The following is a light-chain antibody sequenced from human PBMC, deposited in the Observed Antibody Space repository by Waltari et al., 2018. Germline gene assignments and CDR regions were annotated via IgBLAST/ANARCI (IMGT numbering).Light chain of an antibody. Sequence: QSVLTQPPSVSGDPGQRVTISCTGSSSNIGAGYDVHCYQQLPGTAPNLLIFANIIRPSGVPDRFSGSRSGTSASRAITGLQAVDEADYYCQAYDSSVSGVIFGRGTKVTVL. CDR3: QAYDSSVSGVI. CDR2: ANI. CDR1: SSNIGAGYD. J-gene: IGLJ1*01. V-gene: IGLV1-40*01.